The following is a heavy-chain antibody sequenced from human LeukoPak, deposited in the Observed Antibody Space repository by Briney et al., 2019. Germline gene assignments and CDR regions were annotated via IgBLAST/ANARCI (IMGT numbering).Heavy chain of an antibody. V-gene: IGHV3-21*04. Sequence: GGSLRLSCAASEFTFTSYGMNWVRQSPGKGLEWISSISKSSTYTHYADSVKGRFTISRDNAKNSLYLQMNSLRAEDTALYYCAKDAADILTGVDYWGQGTLVTVSS. CDR1: EFTFTSYG. D-gene: IGHD3-9*01. CDR3: AKDAADILTGVDY. J-gene: IGHJ4*02. CDR2: ISKSSTYT.